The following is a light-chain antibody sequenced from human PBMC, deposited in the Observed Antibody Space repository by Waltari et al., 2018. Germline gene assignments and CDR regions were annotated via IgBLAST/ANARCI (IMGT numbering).Light chain of an antibody. CDR3: QAWDSSTYV. CDR1: KLGDKY. J-gene: IGLJ1*01. Sequence: SYELTQPPSVSVSPGQTASITCSGDKLGDKYACWYQQKPGQSPVLVIYQDSKRPSGIPKRFSASNSGNTATLTISGTQAMDEADYYCQAWDSSTYVFGTGTKVTVL. V-gene: IGLV3-1*01. CDR2: QDS.